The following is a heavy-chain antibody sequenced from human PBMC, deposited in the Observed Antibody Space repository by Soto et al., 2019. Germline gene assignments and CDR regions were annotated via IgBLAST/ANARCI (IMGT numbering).Heavy chain of an antibody. J-gene: IGHJ6*02. D-gene: IGHD5-18*01. CDR1: GGTFSSYA. V-gene: IGHV1-69*12. CDR3: ARPYRGYSYGLPWRYYSYGMDV. Sequence: QVPLVQSGAEVKKPGSSVKVSCKASGGTFSSYAISWVRQAPGQGLEWMGGIIPIFGTANYAQKFQGRVTITADESTSTAYMELSSLRSEDTAVYYCARPYRGYSYGLPWRYYSYGMDVWGQGTTVTVSS. CDR2: IIPIFGTA.